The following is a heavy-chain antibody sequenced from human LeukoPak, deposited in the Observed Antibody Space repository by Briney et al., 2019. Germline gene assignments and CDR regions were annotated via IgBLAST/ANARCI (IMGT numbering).Heavy chain of an antibody. J-gene: IGHJ4*02. D-gene: IGHD3-22*01. Sequence: ASVKVSCKASGYTFSGYYLHWVRQAPGQGLKWMGWINPNSGVTKFAQKFQGRVTVTRDTSISTAYMELRRLRSDDRAVYYCARGPPTRVVVITTGDFDNWGQGTLVTVSS. CDR2: INPNSGVT. CDR3: ARGPPTRVVVITTGDFDN. CDR1: GYTFSGYY. V-gene: IGHV1-2*02.